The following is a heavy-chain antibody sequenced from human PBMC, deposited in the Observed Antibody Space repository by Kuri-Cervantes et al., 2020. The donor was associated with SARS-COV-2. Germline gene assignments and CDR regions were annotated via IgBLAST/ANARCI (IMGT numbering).Heavy chain of an antibody. V-gene: IGHV1-46*01. J-gene: IGHJ6*03. D-gene: IGHD6-6*01. CDR2: INPSGGST. Sequence: ASVKVSCKASGYTFTSYYMHWVRQAPGQGLEWMGIINPSGGSTSYAQKFQGRVTMTRDTSTSTVYMELSSLRSEDTAVYYCARGARPSSIAARWWRVYYMDVWGKGTTVTVSS. CDR3: ARGARPSSIAARWWRVYYMDV. CDR1: GYTFTSYY.